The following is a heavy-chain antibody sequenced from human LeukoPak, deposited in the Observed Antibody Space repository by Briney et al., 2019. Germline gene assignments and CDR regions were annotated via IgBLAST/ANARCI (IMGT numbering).Heavy chain of an antibody. J-gene: IGHJ4*02. CDR3: ARSLGGVRPQATYY. CDR2: INHSGST. Sequence: SETLSLTCAVYGGSFSGYYWSWIRQPPGKGLEWIGEINHSGSTNYNPSLKSRVTISVDTSKNQFSLKLSSVTAADTAVYYCARSLGGVRPQATYYWGQGTLVTVSS. V-gene: IGHV4-34*01. D-gene: IGHD1-26*01. CDR1: GGSFSGYY.